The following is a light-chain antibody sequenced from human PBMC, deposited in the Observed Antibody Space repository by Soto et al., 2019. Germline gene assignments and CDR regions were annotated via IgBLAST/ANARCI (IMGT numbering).Light chain of an antibody. CDR2: GAS. V-gene: IGKV3-20*01. J-gene: IGKJ5*01. CDR3: QQYGSSPPIT. Sequence: IVVTQSPCTLSLSTGERATLSCRASQSVTSNYLAWYQQKPGQAPRLLVYGASSRATGISDRFSGSGSGTDFTLTISRLEPEDFAVYYCQQYGSSPPITFGQGTRLENK. CDR1: QSVTSNY.